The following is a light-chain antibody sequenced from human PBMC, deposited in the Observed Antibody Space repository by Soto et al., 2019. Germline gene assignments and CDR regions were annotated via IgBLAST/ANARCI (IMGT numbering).Light chain of an antibody. V-gene: IGLV1-47*01. CDR2: KNN. CDR1: SSNIGSNY. J-gene: IGLJ1*01. Sequence: QSVLTQPPSASGTPGQRVIISCSGSSSNIGSNYVYWYQQLPGTAPKLLIYKNNQRPSGVPDRFSGSKSGTSASLAISGLRSVDEADYYCAAWDDSLSGGVFGTGTKLTVL. CDR3: AAWDDSLSGGV.